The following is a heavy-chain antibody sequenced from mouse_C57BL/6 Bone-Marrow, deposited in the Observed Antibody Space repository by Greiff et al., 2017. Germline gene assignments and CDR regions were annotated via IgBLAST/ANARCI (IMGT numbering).Heavy chain of an antibody. CDR2: IWSGGST. J-gene: IGHJ4*01. V-gene: IGHV2-2*01. CDR3: AREDGSSSYYAMDY. Sequence: QVQLKQSGPGLVQPSQSLSITCTVSGFSLTSYGVHWVRQSPGKGLEWLGVIWSGGSTDYNAAFISRLSISTETSKSQVFFNMNKLQAVDTAIYYWAREDGSSSYYAMDYWGQGTSVTVSS. CDR1: GFSLTSYG. D-gene: IGHD1-1*01.